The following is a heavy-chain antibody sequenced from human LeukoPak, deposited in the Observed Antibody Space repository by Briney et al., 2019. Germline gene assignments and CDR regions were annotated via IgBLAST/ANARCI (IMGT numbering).Heavy chain of an antibody. CDR1: GFTFSSYG. D-gene: IGHD2-2*01. V-gene: IGHV3-30*19. Sequence: GSLRLSCAASGFTFSSYGMHWVRQAPGKGLEWVAVIWYDGSNKYYADSVKGRFTISRDNSKNTLHLQMNSLRAEDTALYYCARAPNGVYCTSSSCHLDYWGQGTLVTVSS. CDR3: ARAPNGVYCTSSSCHLDY. J-gene: IGHJ4*02. CDR2: IWYDGSNK.